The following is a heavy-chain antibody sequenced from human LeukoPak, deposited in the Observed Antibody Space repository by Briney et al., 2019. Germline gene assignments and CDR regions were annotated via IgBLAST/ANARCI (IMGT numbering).Heavy chain of an antibody. J-gene: IGHJ4*02. V-gene: IGHV3-30*02. D-gene: IGHD3-9*01. CDR2: IRYEGSNK. Sequence: GGALRLPCAASGFTFSSYGMHWVRQAPGKGLEWVAFIRYEGSNKYYADSVKGRFTTSRDNSKNTLYLQMNSLRAEDTAVYYCAKEESLGLRYFDWFSHFDYWGQGTLVTVSS. CDR1: GFTFSSYG. CDR3: AKEESLGLRYFDWFSHFDY.